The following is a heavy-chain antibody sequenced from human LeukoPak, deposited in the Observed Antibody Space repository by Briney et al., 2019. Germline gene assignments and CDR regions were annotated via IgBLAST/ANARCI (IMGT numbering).Heavy chain of an antibody. CDR1: GGSIRSYY. Sequence: SETLSLTCTVSGGSIRSYYWTWIRQPAGKGLEWIGRIYTSGSTNYNPSLKSRVTISVDTSKNQFSLKLSSVTAADTAVYYCARSHPRRPRYSSSWHQPWGYYMDVWGKGTTVTVSS. CDR2: IYTSGST. CDR3: ARSHPRRPRYSSSWHQPWGYYMDV. V-gene: IGHV4-4*07. D-gene: IGHD6-13*01. J-gene: IGHJ6*03.